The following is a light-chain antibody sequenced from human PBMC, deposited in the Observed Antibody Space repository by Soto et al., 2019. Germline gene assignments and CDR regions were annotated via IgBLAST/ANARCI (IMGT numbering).Light chain of an antibody. Sequence: EVVLTQSPDTLSLSPGETATLSCRASQSLRPTYVAWYQQKPGQAPRLLIYGASFRATDIPARFSGSASGTVFTLNISSLQSEDFALYYCQQYNNWPPWTFGQGTKVE. CDR3: QQYNNWPPWT. CDR2: GAS. V-gene: IGKV3D-15*01. J-gene: IGKJ1*01. CDR1: QSLRPTY.